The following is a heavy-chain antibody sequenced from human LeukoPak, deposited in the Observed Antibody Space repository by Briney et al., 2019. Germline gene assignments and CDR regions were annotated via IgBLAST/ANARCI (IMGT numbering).Heavy chain of an antibody. CDR2: INHSGST. V-gene: IGHV4-34*01. CDR3: ARGNRRGSGSYLDV. D-gene: IGHD3-10*01. CDR1: GGSISSYY. J-gene: IGHJ6*03. Sequence: SETLSLTCTVSGGSISSYYWSWIRQPPGKGLEWIGEINHSGSTNYNPSLKSRVTISVDTSKNQFSLKLSSVTAADTAVYYCARGNRRGSGSYLDVWGKGTTVTVSS.